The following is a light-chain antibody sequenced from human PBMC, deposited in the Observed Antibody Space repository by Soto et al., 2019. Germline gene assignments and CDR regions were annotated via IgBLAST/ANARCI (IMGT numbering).Light chain of an antibody. V-gene: IGKV3-20*01. CDR3: QQYGSSAIT. CDR1: QSVRSNY. Sequence: ENVLTQSPGTLSLSPGERATLSCRASQSVRSNYVAWYQQKPGQAPRLLISGASSRATGIPDRFSGSGSGTDFTLTISRLEPEDFAVYYCQQYGSSAITFGQGTRLEI. J-gene: IGKJ5*01. CDR2: GAS.